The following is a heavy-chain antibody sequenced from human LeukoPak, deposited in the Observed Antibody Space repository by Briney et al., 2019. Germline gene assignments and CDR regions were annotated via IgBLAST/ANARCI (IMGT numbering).Heavy chain of an antibody. CDR1: GGTFSSYA. J-gene: IGHJ6*03. Sequence: ASVKVSCKASGGTFSSYAISWVRQAPGQGLEWMGGIIPIFGTANYPQKFQGRVTITTDESPSTAYMELSSLRSEDTAVYYCARGRGVCSSSSNCRYYYYYYYMDVWGKGTTVTVSS. CDR3: ARGRGVCSSSSNCRYYYYYYYMDV. CDR2: IIPIFGTA. D-gene: IGHD6-6*01. V-gene: IGHV1-69*05.